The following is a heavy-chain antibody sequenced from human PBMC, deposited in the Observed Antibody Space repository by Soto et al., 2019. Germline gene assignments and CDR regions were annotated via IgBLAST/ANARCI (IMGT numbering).Heavy chain of an antibody. V-gene: IGHV3-30-3*01. J-gene: IGHJ4*02. CDR2: ISYDGSNK. CDR3: AKSKELGASAPDH. D-gene: IGHD1-26*01. Sequence: PGGSLRLSCAASGFTFSSYAMHWVRQAPGKGLEWVAVISYDGSNKYYADSVKGRFTISRDNSKNTLYLQMNSLRAEDTAVYYCAKSKELGASAPDHWGQGTLVTVSS. CDR1: GFTFSSYA.